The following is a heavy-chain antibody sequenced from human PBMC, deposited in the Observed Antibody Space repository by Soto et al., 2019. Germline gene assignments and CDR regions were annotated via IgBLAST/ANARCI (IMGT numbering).Heavy chain of an antibody. Sequence: QLQLQESGPGLVKPSETLSLTCTVSGGSISSSSYYWGWIRQPPGKGLEWIGSIYYSGSTYYNPSLKSRATTSVDTSKNPFAQKLSSVTAADPAVYSCASPRIAVADPYNWFDPWGQRTLVTVSS. J-gene: IGHJ5*02. D-gene: IGHD6-19*01. CDR3: ASPRIAVADPYNWFDP. CDR2: IYYSGST. CDR1: GGSISSSSYY. V-gene: IGHV4-39*02.